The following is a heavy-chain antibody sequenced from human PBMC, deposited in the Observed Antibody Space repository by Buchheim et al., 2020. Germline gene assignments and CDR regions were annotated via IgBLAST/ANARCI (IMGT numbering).Heavy chain of an antibody. CDR1: GGSISSYY. J-gene: IGHJ5*02. CDR3: AKVNGYNYDWFDP. CDR2: IYYSGST. D-gene: IGHD5-24*01. V-gene: IGHV4-59*08. Sequence: QVQLQESGPGLVKPSETLSLTCTVSGGSISSYYWSWIRQPPGKGLEWIGYIYYSGSTNYNPSLKSRVTISVDTSKNQFSLKLSSVTAADTAVYYCAKVNGYNYDWFDPWGQGTL.